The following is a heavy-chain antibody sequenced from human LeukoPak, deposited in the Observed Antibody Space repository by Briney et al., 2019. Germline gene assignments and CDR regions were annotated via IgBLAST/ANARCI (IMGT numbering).Heavy chain of an antibody. CDR1: GGSISSYY. D-gene: IGHD2-2*01. Sequence: SETLSLTCTVSGGSISSYYWSWLRQPPGKGLEWIGYIYYSGSTNYNPSLKSRVTISVDTSKNQFSLKLSSVTAADTAVYYCARAFLSVQLLDFDYWGQGTLVTVSS. CDR2: IYYSGST. V-gene: IGHV4-59*12. J-gene: IGHJ4*02. CDR3: ARAFLSVQLLDFDY.